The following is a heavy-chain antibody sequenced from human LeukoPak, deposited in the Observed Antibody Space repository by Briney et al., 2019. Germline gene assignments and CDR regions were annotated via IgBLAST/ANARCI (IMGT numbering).Heavy chain of an antibody. CDR2: INPNSGGT. CDR1: GYTFTGYY. V-gene: IGHV1-2*02. D-gene: IGHD3-22*01. CDR3: ARAGPTRADGSGHYY. J-gene: IGHJ4*02. Sequence: ASVKVSCKASGYTFTGYYMHWVRQAPGQGLEWMGWINPNSGGTNYAQKFQGRVTMTRDTSISTAYMELSRLRSDDTAVYYCARAGPTRADGSGHYYWGQGTLVTVSS.